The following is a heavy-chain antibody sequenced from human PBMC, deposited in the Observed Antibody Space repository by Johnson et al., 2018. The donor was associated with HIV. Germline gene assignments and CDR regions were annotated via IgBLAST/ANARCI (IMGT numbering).Heavy chain of an antibody. CDR1: GFTFSNAW. CDR3: AKDLVWNSGSYWDAFDV. D-gene: IGHD1-26*01. V-gene: IGHV3-64*01. J-gene: IGHJ3*01. CDR2: ISSNGGST. Sequence: VQLVESGGGLVKPGGSLRLSCAASGFTFSNAWMSWVRQAPGRGLEYVSAISSNGGSTYYANSVKGRFTISRDNSKNTLYLQINSLRPEDTAVFYCAKDLVWNSGSYWDAFDVWGQGTKVTVSS.